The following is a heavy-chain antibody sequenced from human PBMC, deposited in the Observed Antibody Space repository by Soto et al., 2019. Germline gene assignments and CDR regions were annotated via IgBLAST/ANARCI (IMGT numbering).Heavy chain of an antibody. CDR2: IWHDGGAK. CDR1: GFTLSDYG. Sequence: QVQLVESGGGVVQPGRSLRLSCTASGFTLSDYGMHWVRQAPGKGLEWVAVIWHDGGAKYYAESVTGRITISRDNSKNTVHLQIDSLGAEDTALYYCARDPGRDSPIDYVGQGTLVTVSS. V-gene: IGHV3-33*01. CDR3: ARDPGRDSPIDY. J-gene: IGHJ4*02. D-gene: IGHD3-22*01.